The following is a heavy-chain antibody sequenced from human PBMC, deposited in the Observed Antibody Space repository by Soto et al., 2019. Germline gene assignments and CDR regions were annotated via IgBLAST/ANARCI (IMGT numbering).Heavy chain of an antibody. J-gene: IGHJ6*02. D-gene: IGHD3-10*01. CDR2: ISPYNGNT. CDR3: ARDHYDSGPLSGSSGMDV. Sequence: QVQLVQSGAEVKKPGASVKVSCKASGYTFSSYGISWVRQAPGHGLEWMGWISPYNGNTNYPQKFQGRVTMTTDTSTSTVYMELRSLRSDDTAVYYCARDHYDSGPLSGSSGMDVWGQGTTVTVSS. V-gene: IGHV1-18*01. CDR1: GYTFSSYG.